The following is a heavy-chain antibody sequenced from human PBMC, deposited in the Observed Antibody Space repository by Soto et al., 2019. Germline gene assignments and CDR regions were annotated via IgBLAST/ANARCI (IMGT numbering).Heavy chain of an antibody. D-gene: IGHD6-19*01. Sequence: PGGSLRLSCAASGFTFSSYSMNWVRQAPGKGLEWVSAISGSGGSTYYAESVKGRFTISRDNSKNTLYLQMNSLRAEDTAVYYCAKRSSGWYDYWGQGTLVTVSS. J-gene: IGHJ4*02. CDR2: ISGSGGST. V-gene: IGHV3-23*01. CDR3: AKRSSGWYDY. CDR1: GFTFSSYS.